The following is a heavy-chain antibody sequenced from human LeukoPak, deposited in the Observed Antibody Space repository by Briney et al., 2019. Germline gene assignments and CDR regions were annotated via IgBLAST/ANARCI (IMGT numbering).Heavy chain of an antibody. J-gene: IGHJ4*02. CDR3: TRYFDWLSPSSDY. CDR2: IYYSGST. V-gene: IGHV4-39*01. Sequence: SETLSLTCTVSGGSISSSSYYWGWIRQPPGKGLEWIGSIYYSGSTYYNPSLKSRVTISVDTSKNQFSLKLSSVTAADTAVYYCTRYFDWLSPSSDYWGQGTLVTVSS. CDR1: GGSISSSSYY. D-gene: IGHD3-9*01.